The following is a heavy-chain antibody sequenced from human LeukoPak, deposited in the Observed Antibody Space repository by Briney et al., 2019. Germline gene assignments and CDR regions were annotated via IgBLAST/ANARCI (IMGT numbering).Heavy chain of an antibody. CDR2: IKQDGSEK. D-gene: IGHD4-17*01. V-gene: IGHV3-7*01. CDR1: GFTFSSYW. J-gene: IGHJ4*02. CDR3: ARDPMTTVTTGIYYFDY. Sequence: SGGSLRLSCAASGFTFSSYWMSWVRQAPGKGLEWVANIKQDGSEKYYVDSVKGRFTISRDNAKNSLYLQMNSLRAEDTAVYYCARDPMTTVTTGIYYFDYWGQGTLVTVSS.